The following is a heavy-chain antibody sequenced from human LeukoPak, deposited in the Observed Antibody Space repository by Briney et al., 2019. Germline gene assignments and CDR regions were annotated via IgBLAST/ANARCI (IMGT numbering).Heavy chain of an antibody. Sequence: GGSLRLSCAASGFTFSSYAMSWVRQAPGKGLEWVSAISGSGGSTYYADSVKGRFTISRDNSKNTLYLQMSSLRAEDTAVYFCARDVWFGDYRWFDPWGQGTLVTVSS. CDR3: ARDVWFGDYRWFDP. V-gene: IGHV3-23*01. D-gene: IGHD3-10*01. J-gene: IGHJ5*02. CDR1: GFTFSSYA. CDR2: ISGSGGST.